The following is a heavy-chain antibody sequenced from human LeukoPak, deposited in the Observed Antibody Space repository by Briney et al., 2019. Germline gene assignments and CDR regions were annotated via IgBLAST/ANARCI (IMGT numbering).Heavy chain of an antibody. CDR2: IYYSGST. Sequence: SETLSLTCNVSGGSIGSYYWSWIRQPPGKGLEWIGYIYYSGSTNYNRSLKSRVTISVDTSKNQFSLKLRSVTAADTAVYYCARGVVPAALNWFDPWGQGTLVTVSS. CDR1: GGSIGSYY. J-gene: IGHJ5*02. CDR3: ARGVVPAALNWFDP. D-gene: IGHD2-2*01. V-gene: IGHV4-59*01.